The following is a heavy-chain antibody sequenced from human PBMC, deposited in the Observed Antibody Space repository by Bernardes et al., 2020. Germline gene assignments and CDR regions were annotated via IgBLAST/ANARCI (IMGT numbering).Heavy chain of an antibody. Sequence: ASVKVSCKASGYTFTSYGISWVRQAPGQGLEWMGWISGYKGNTNYAQNLQGRVTMTTDTSTSTAYMELRSLRSDDTAVYYCARDQVSRSSPNYYNYGMDVWGQGTTVTVSS. CDR3: ARDQVSRSSPNYYNYGMDV. CDR1: GYTFTSYG. CDR2: ISGYKGNT. V-gene: IGHV1-18*01. J-gene: IGHJ6*02. D-gene: IGHD1-26*01.